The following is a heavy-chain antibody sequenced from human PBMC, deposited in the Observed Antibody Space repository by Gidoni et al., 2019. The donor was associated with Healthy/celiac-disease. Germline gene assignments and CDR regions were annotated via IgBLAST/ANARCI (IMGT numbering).Heavy chain of an antibody. Sequence: EVQLVESGGGLVQPGGSLRLSCAASGFTFSSYDMHWVRQATGKGLEWVSAIGTAGDTYYPGSVKGRFTISRENAKNSLYLQMNSLRAGDTAVYYCARGYPEPYCSSTSCQSDAFDIWGQGTMVTVSS. J-gene: IGHJ3*02. V-gene: IGHV3-13*04. D-gene: IGHD2-2*01. CDR3: ARGYPEPYCSSTSCQSDAFDI. CDR1: GFTFSSYD. CDR2: IGTAGDT.